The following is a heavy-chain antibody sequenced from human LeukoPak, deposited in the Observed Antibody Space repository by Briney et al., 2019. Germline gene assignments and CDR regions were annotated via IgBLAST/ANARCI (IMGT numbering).Heavy chain of an antibody. CDR2: ISGNGGDI. D-gene: IGHD1-1*01. CDR3: VRHAGGTGGQ. Sequence: GGSLRLSCAASGFSFCGHYMSWVRQAPGKGPEWISYISGNGGDIAYADSVKGRFTISRDNAKNSLHLQMNSLRVEDTAVYHCVRHAGGTGGQWGQGTLIAVSS. CDR1: GFSFCGHY. V-gene: IGHV3/OR16-9*01. J-gene: IGHJ4*02.